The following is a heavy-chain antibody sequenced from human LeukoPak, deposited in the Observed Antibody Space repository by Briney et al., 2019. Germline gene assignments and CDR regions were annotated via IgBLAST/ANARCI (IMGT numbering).Heavy chain of an antibody. Sequence: PSETLSLTCAVYGGSFSGYYWSWIRRPPGKGLEWIGEINHSGSTNYNPSLKSRVTISVDTSKNQFSLKLSSVTAADTAVYYCATRPDIAAAGPGWFDPWGQGTLVTVSS. CDR1: GGSFSGYY. CDR2: INHSGST. CDR3: ATRPDIAAAGPGWFDP. V-gene: IGHV4-34*01. J-gene: IGHJ5*02. D-gene: IGHD6-13*01.